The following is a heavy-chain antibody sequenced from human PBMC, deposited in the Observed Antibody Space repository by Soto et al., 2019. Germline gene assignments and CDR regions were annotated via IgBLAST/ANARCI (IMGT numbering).Heavy chain of an antibody. D-gene: IGHD2-21*02. Sequence: SLRLSCAASGFTFSSYGIHWVRQAPGKGLEWVAVISYDGSNKYYADSVKGRFTISRDNSKNTLYLQMNSLRAEDTAVYYCAKMVSGDQNYYYYYGMDVWGQGTTVTVSS. J-gene: IGHJ6*02. CDR3: AKMVSGDQNYYYYYGMDV. CDR1: GFTFSSYG. V-gene: IGHV3-30*18. CDR2: ISYDGSNK.